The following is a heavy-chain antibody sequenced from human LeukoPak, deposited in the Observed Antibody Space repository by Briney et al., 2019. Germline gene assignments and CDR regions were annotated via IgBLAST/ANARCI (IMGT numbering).Heavy chain of an antibody. J-gene: IGHJ4*02. V-gene: IGHV3-48*03. CDR2: ISGSGSTI. D-gene: IGHD5-18*01. CDR3: ARVRSGYSHENYFDY. CDR1: GFTFSNYE. Sequence: GGSLRLSCAASGFTFSNYEMNWVRQAPGKGLEWVPYISGSGSTIYYADSVKGRFTISRDNAKDSLYLQMNSLRAEDTAVYYCARVRSGYSHENYFDYWGQGTLVTVSS.